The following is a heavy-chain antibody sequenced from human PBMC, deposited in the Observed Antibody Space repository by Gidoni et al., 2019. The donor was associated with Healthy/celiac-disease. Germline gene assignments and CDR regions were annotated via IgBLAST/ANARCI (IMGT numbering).Heavy chain of an antibody. D-gene: IGHD5-12*01. CDR1: GFTFSSYS. V-gene: IGHV3-21*01. J-gene: IGHJ4*02. CDR2: ISSSSSYI. Sequence: EVQLVESGGGLVKPGGSLRLSCAASGFTFSSYSMNWVRQAPGKGLEWVSSISSSSSYIYYADSVKGRFTISRDNAKNSLYLQMNSLRAEDTAVYYCARVTVDIVATTDYWGQGTLVTVSS. CDR3: ARVTVDIVATTDY.